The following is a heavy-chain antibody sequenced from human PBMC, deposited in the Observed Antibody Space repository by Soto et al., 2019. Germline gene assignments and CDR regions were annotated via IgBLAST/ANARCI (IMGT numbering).Heavy chain of an antibody. CDR1: GYTFTSYD. D-gene: IGHD2-2*02. CDR3: PSPLGYCSSPSCYTHDAFDI. CDR2: MNPNSGNT. Sequence: ASVKVSCKASGYTFTSYDINWVRQATGQGLEWMGWMNPNSGNTGYAQKFQGRVTMTRNTSISTAYMELSSLRSEDTAVYYCPSPLGYCSSPSCYTHDAFDIWGQGTMVTAS. J-gene: IGHJ3*02. V-gene: IGHV1-8*01.